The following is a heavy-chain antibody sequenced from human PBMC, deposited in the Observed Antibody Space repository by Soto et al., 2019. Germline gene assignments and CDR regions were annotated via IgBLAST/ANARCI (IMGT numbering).Heavy chain of an antibody. J-gene: IGHJ4*02. D-gene: IGHD3-3*01. CDR3: ARVGYDFWSGYYNDY. Sequence: QVQLQESGPGLVKPSGTLSLTCAVSSGSISSSNWWSWVRQPPGKGLEWIGEIYHSGSTNYNPSLKIRVTISVDKSKNQFSLKLSSVTAADTAVYYCARVGYDFWSGYYNDYWGQGTLVTVSS. V-gene: IGHV4-4*02. CDR2: IYHSGST. CDR1: SGSISSSNW.